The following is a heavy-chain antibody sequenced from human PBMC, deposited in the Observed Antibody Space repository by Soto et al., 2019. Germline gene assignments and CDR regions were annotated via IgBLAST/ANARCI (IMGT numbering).Heavy chain of an antibody. CDR2: ISSDGSNK. Sequence: GGSLRLSCAASGFTFSSYGMHWVRQAPGKGLEWVAVISSDGSNKYYADSVKGRFTISRDNPKNTLYLQMNSLRAEDTAVYYCAKELYCSGGSCQRYYYYYYGMDVWGQGTTVTVSS. D-gene: IGHD2-15*01. J-gene: IGHJ6*02. CDR1: GFTFSSYG. V-gene: IGHV3-30*18. CDR3: AKELYCSGGSCQRYYYYYYGMDV.